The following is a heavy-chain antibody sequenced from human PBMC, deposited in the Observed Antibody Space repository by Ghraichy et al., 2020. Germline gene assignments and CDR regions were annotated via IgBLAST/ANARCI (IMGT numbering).Heavy chain of an antibody. CDR2: INHSGST. J-gene: IGHJ5*02. CDR1: GGSFSGYY. CDR3: ARGPRVRLRWFDP. V-gene: IGHV4-34*01. D-gene: IGHD4-17*01. Sequence: SETLSLTCAVYGGSFSGYYWSWIRQPPGKGLEWIGEINHSGSTNYNPSLKSRVTISVDTSKNQFSLKLSSVTAADTAVYYCARGPRVRLRWFDPWGQGTLVTVSS.